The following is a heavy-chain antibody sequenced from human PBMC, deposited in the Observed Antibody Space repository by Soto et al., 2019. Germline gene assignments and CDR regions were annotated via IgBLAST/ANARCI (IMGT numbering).Heavy chain of an antibody. CDR1: GDSISSYY. CDR2: ISYSGIT. D-gene: IGHD2-15*01. CDR3: ARAGCIACSFDY. Sequence: QVQLQESGPGLVKPSETLSLTCTVSGDSISSYYWNWIRQPPGKGPEWTGYISYSGITNYNPSLKSRXPLXLXTSKRPTSLNLSTVTAEDADVYYCARAGCIACSFDYRGQG. V-gene: IGHV4-59*01. J-gene: IGHJ4*02.